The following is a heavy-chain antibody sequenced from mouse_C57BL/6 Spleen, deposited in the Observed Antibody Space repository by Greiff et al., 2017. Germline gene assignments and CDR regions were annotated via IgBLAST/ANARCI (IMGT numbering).Heavy chain of an antibody. CDR2: INPNNGGT. J-gene: IGHJ2*01. Sequence: VQLQQSGPELVKPGASVKMSCKASGYTFTDYNMHWVKQSHGKSLEWIGYINPNNGGTSYNQKFKGKATLTVNKSSSTAYMELRSLTSEDSAVYYCARREGQLRLLYYWGQGTTLTVSA. CDR1: GYTFTDYN. D-gene: IGHD3-2*02. CDR3: ARREGQLRLLYY. V-gene: IGHV1-22*01.